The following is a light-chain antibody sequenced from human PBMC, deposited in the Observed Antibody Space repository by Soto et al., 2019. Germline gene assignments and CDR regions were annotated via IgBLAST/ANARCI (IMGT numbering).Light chain of an antibody. CDR1: KIGSKS. CDR3: HVWDSNSDHGV. Sequence: SYELTQPPSVSVAPGQTATITCGGDKIGSKSVHWYQQKGGQAPVLVVHDDSDRPSGVPERLSGSNSGNTATLTISGVEAGDEADYYCHVWDSNSDHGVFGAGTKLTVL. CDR2: DDS. J-gene: IGLJ1*01. V-gene: IGLV3-21*02.